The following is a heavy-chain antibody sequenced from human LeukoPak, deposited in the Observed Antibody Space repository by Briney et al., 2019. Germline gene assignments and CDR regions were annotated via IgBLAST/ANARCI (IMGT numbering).Heavy chain of an antibody. CDR3: ARGRTCSSTSCSYYYYYYMDV. J-gene: IGHJ6*03. Sequence: PSETLSLTCAVSGYSISSGHYWGWIRQPPGKGLEWIGSMYHSGSTYFNPSLKSRVTISVDTSKNQFSLKLSSVTAADTAVYYCARGRTCSSTSCSYYYYYYMDVWGKGTTVTVSS. V-gene: IGHV4-38-2*01. D-gene: IGHD2-2*01. CDR2: MYHSGST. CDR1: GYSISSGHY.